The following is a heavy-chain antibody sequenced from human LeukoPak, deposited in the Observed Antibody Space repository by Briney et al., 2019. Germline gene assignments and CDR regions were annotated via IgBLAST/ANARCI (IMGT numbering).Heavy chain of an antibody. CDR1: GFTFSSYS. CDR3: ARDSMVRGVLSSIY. J-gene: IGHJ4*02. V-gene: IGHV3-48*04. D-gene: IGHD3-10*01. CDR2: ISSSSSTI. Sequence: AGGSLRLSCAASGFTFSSYSMNWVRQAPGKGLEWVSYISSSSSTIYYADSVKGRFTISRDNAKNSLYLQMNSLRAEDTAVYYCARDSMVRGVLSSIYWGQGTLVTVSS.